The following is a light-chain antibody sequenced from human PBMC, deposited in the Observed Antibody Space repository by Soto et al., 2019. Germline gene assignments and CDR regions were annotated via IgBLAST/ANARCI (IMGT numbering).Light chain of an antibody. CDR2: VAS. J-gene: IGKJ2*01. V-gene: IGKV3-20*01. CDR3: QQYGSSPYT. CDR1: QSVSSSY. Sequence: EIVLTQSPGTLSLSPGERATLSCRASQSVSSSYLAWYQQKPGQAPRLLIYVASSRATGIPDRFSGSGSGTGFTLNISRLEPEDFAVYYCQQYGSSPYTFGQGTKLEIK.